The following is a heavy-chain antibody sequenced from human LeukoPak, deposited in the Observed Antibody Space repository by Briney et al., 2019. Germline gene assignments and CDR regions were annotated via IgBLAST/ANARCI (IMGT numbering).Heavy chain of an antibody. CDR3: AKDPQLWSNGYFDY. D-gene: IGHD5-18*01. CDR1: GFTFSSYA. J-gene: IGHJ4*02. Sequence: GGSLRLSCAASGFTFSSYAMSWVRQAPGKGLEWVSAISGSGGSTYYADSVKGRFTITRDNSKNTLYLQMNSLRAEDTAVYYCAKDPQLWSNGYFDYWGQGTLVTVSS. CDR2: ISGSGGST. V-gene: IGHV3-23*01.